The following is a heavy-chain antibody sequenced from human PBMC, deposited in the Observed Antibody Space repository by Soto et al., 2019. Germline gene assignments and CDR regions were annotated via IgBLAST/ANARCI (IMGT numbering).Heavy chain of an antibody. J-gene: IGHJ5*02. CDR1: GGSISSGGYS. V-gene: IGHV4-30-2*01. CDR2: IYHSGST. CDR3: ARVPSP. Sequence: SETLPLTCAVSGGSISSGGYSWSWFRQPPGKGLEWIGYIYHSGSTYYNPSLKSRVTISVDRSKNQSSLKLSSVTAADTAVYYCARVPSPWGQGTLVTVS.